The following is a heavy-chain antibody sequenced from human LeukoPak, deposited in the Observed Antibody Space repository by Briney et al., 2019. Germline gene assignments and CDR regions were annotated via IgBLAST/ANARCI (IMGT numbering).Heavy chain of an antibody. J-gene: IGHJ4*02. Sequence: SETLSLTCTVSGGSISSYYWSWIRQPPGKGLEWIGYIYYSGSTNYNPSLKSRVTISVDTSKNQFSLKLSSVTAADTAVYYCARGGGDFWNGFGFCDSWGQGTLVTVSS. D-gene: IGHD3-3*01. CDR2: IYYSGST. CDR3: ARGGGDFWNGFGFCDS. CDR1: GGSISSYY. V-gene: IGHV4-59*08.